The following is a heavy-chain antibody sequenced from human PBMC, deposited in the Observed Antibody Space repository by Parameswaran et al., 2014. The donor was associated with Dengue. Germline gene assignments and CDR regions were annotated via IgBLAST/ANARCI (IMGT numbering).Heavy chain of an antibody. CDR1: GFTFSSYG. Sequence: SLKISCAASGFTFSSYGMHWVRQAPGKGLEWVAVISYDGSNKYYADSVKGRFTISRDNSKNTLYLQMNSLRAEDTAVYYCAKDPQPLTTVTTCPGYWGQGTLVTVSS. CDR2: ISYDGSNK. CDR3: AKDPQPLTTVTTCPGY. J-gene: IGHJ4*02. D-gene: IGHD4-17*01. V-gene: IGHV3-30*18.